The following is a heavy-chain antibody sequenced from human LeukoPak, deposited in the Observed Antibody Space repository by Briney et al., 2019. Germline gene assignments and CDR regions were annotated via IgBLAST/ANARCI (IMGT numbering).Heavy chain of an antibody. CDR2: MNPNSGNT. Sequence: ASVKVSCKASGYTFTSYDINWVRQATGQGLEWMGWMNPNSGNTGYAQKFRGRVTMTRNTSISTAYMELSSLRSEDTAVYYCANLSPSPTTVTTDDYWGQGTLVTVSS. CDR3: ANLSPSPTTVTTDDY. J-gene: IGHJ4*02. CDR1: GYTFTSYD. D-gene: IGHD4-17*01. V-gene: IGHV1-8*01.